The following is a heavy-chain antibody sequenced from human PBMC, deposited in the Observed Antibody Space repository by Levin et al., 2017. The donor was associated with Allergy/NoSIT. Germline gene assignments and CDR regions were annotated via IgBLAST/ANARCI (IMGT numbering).Heavy chain of an antibody. CDR2: INHSGST. CDR1: GGSFSGYY. Sequence: PGGSLRLSCAVYGGSFSGYYWSWIRQPPGKGLEWIGEINHSGSTNYNPSLKSRVTISVDTSKNQFSLKLSSVTAADTAVYYCARPGSSHLKEYFQHWGQGTLVTVSS. J-gene: IGHJ1*01. D-gene: IGHD6-13*01. V-gene: IGHV4-34*01. CDR3: ARPGSSHLKEYFQH.